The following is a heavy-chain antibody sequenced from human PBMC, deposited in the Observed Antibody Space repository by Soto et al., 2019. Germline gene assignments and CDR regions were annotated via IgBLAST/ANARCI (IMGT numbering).Heavy chain of an antibody. D-gene: IGHD6-19*01. CDR1: GFSLSTSGLG. J-gene: IGHJ6*02. Sequence: QLTLKASGPTLAKPTQTLTLTCTFSGFSLSTSGLGVGWIRQPQGKALEGLALIYWDDDKGYSPSLKSRLTITKDTSKNQVVVTMTDMDPVDTATYCCAHRRGSGWYSRVMYARDVWGQGTTVTVSS. CDR3: AHRRGSGWYSRVMYARDV. V-gene: IGHV2-5*02. CDR2: IYWDDDK.